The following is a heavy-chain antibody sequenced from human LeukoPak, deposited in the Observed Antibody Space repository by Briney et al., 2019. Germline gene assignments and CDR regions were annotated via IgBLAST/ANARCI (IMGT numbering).Heavy chain of an antibody. J-gene: IGHJ4*02. V-gene: IGHV4-38-2*01. CDR2: MYHSATT. CDR3: ARGRYGPRLGN. CDR1: GSSISSDYY. Sequence: SETLSLTCAVSGSSISSDYYWGWVRQPPGKGLEWIGSMYHSATTYYNPSLKSRVTISLDTSKNQFSLRLISVTASDTALYYCARGRYGPRLGNWGQGTLVTVSS. D-gene: IGHD3-16*01.